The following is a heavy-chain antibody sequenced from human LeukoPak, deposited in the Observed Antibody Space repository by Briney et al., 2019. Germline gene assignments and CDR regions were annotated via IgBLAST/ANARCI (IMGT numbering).Heavy chain of an antibody. Sequence: SETLSLTCTVSGGSISSSSYYWGWIRQPPGKGLEWIGSIYYSGSTYYNPSPKSRVTISVDTSKNQFSLKLSSVTAADTAVYYCARGRGVRGVRFDYWGQGTLVTVSS. D-gene: IGHD3-10*01. J-gene: IGHJ4*02. CDR3: ARGRGVRGVRFDY. CDR1: GGSISSSSYY. V-gene: IGHV4-39*07. CDR2: IYYSGST.